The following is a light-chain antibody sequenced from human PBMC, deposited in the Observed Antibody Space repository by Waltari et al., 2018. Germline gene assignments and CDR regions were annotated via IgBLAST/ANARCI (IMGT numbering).Light chain of an antibody. V-gene: IGLV2-11*01. J-gene: IGLJ1*01. Sequence: QSALTQPRSVSGSPGQSVTISCTGSSRDIGDYHYVSWYQQHPGKAPKFMIYDVSKRPSGVPDRFSGSKSGNTASLTISGLQTEDEADSGYVFGSGTKVTVL. CDR1: SRDIGDYHY. CDR3: V. CDR2: DVS.